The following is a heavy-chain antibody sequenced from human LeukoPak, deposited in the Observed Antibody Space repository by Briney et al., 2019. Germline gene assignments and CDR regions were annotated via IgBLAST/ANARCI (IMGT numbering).Heavy chain of an antibody. CDR2: INHSGST. CDR3: ARVVNYDFWSGYYPGGYFDY. D-gene: IGHD3-3*01. Sequence: EPSETLSLTCTVSGGSISSYYWSWIRQPPGKGLEWIGEINHSGSTNYNPSLKSRVTISVDTSKNQFSLKLSSVTAADTAVYYCARVVNYDFWSGYYPGGYFDYWGQGTLVTVSS. CDR1: GGSISSYY. J-gene: IGHJ4*02. V-gene: IGHV4-34*01.